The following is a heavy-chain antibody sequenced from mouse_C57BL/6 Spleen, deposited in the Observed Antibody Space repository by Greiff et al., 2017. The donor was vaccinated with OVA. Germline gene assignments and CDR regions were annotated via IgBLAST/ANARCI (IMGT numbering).Heavy chain of an antibody. V-gene: IGHV3-6*01. J-gene: IGHJ1*03. CDR2: ISYDGSN. CDR3: AGNYSNYYGYFDV. D-gene: IGHD2-5*01. CDR1: GYSITSGYY. Sequence: VQLQQSGPGLVKPSQSLSLTCSVTGYSITSGYYWSWIRQFPGNKLEWMGYISYDGSNNYNPSLKNRISITRDTSTNQFFLKLNTVTTEDTATYYCAGNYSNYYGYFDVWGTGTTVTVSS.